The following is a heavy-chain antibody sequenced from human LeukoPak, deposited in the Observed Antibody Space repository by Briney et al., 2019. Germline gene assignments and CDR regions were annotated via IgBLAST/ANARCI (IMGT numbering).Heavy chain of an antibody. Sequence: TPSETLSLTCTVSGGSISTNNYYWGWIRQPPGKGLEWIGSIFYRGNTYCNPSLKSRVTISIDTSKDQFSLKLTSVTAADTVIFYCARHGYDVLSGLFDYWGQGSLVTVSS. CDR1: GGSISTNNYY. V-gene: IGHV4-39*01. D-gene: IGHD3-3*01. CDR2: IFYRGNT. J-gene: IGHJ4*02. CDR3: ARHGYDVLSGLFDY.